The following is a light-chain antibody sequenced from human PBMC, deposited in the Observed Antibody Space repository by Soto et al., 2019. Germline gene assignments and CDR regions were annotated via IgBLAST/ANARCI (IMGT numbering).Light chain of an antibody. CDR1: QGISRW. CDR3: QQANSFPPRLT. CDR2: AAS. J-gene: IGKJ4*01. Sequence: DIQMTQSPSSVSASVGDRVTITCRASQGISRWLAWYQQKPGKAPKLLIYAASSLQSGVPSRFSGSGSGTDFTLTISSLQPEDFATYYCQQANSFPPRLTFGGGTKVEIK. V-gene: IGKV1-12*01.